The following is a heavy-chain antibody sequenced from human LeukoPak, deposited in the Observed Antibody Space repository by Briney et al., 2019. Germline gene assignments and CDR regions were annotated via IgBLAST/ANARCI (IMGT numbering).Heavy chain of an antibody. Sequence: SETLSLTCTVSGGSISSSSYYWGWIRQPPGKGLEWIGSIYYSGSTYYNPSLKSRVTISVDTSKNQFSLKLSSVTAADTAVYYCARQADSSGWNMDVWGKETTVTVSS. CDR1: GGSISSSSYY. CDR3: ARQADSSGWNMDV. V-gene: IGHV4-39*01. D-gene: IGHD6-19*01. CDR2: IYYSGST. J-gene: IGHJ6*03.